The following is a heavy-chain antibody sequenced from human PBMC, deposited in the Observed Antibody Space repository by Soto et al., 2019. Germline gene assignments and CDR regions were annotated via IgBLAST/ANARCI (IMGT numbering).Heavy chain of an antibody. CDR2: IYSGDNT. CDR3: ARDEGGSFDY. Sequence: GGSLRLSCTASGFTFSSHAMTWVRQAPGKGLEWVSVIYSGDNTYYADSVKDRFSISRDNSKNMLYLQMNSLRVEDTAVYYCARDEGGSFDYWGQGTLVTVSS. CDR1: GFTFSSHA. J-gene: IGHJ4*02. D-gene: IGHD5-12*01. V-gene: IGHV3-23*03.